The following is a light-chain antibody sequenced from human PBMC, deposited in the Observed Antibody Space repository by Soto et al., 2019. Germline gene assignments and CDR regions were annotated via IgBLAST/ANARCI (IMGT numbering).Light chain of an antibody. V-gene: IGKV1-27*01. CDR3: QKYNSAPST. J-gene: IGKJ1*01. Sequence: DIQMTQSPSSLSASVGDRVTITCRASQGISNYLAWYQQQPGKVPKLLIYVASTFQSGVPSRFSGSGSGTDSTLTISSLQTEAVANYYCQKYNSAPSTFGPGTKVEIK. CDR2: VAS. CDR1: QGISNY.